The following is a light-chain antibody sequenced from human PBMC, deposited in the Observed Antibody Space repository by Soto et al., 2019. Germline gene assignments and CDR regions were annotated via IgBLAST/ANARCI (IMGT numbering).Light chain of an antibody. V-gene: IGLV7-46*01. CDR3: LLSYSGAQV. CDR2: DIS. CDR1: TGAVTSGHY. J-gene: IGLJ3*02. Sequence: QAVVTQEPSLTVSPGGTVTLTCGSSTGAVTSGHYPYWFQHKPGQAPRTLIYDISNRHSWTPARFSGSLLGGKVALTLSGAQPEDEADYYCLLSYSGAQVFGGGTKLTVL.